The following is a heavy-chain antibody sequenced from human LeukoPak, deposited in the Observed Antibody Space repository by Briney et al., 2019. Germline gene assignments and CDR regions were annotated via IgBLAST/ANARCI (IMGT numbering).Heavy chain of an antibody. CDR3: ARHERPVGYYYYYGMDV. CDR1: GGSISSSSYY. D-gene: IGHD1-26*01. Sequence: PSETLSLTCTASGGSISSSSYYWGWIRQPPGKGLEWIGSIYYSGSTYYNPSLKSRVTISVDTSKNQFSLKLSSVTAADTAVYYCARHERPVGYYYYYGMDVWGQGTTVTVSS. J-gene: IGHJ6*02. V-gene: IGHV4-39*01. CDR2: IYYSGST.